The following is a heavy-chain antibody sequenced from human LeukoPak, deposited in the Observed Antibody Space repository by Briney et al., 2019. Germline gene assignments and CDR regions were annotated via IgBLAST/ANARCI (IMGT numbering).Heavy chain of an antibody. D-gene: IGHD6-19*01. CDR3: ARRYSSGWYRAFDI. Sequence: PGGSLRLSCAASGFTFSSYWMSWVRQAPGKGLEWVANIKQDGSEKYYVDSVKGRFTISRDNAKNSLYLQMNSLRAEDTAVYYCARRYSSGWYRAFDIWGQGTMVTVSS. CDR2: IKQDGSEK. V-gene: IGHV3-7*01. J-gene: IGHJ3*02. CDR1: GFTFSSYW.